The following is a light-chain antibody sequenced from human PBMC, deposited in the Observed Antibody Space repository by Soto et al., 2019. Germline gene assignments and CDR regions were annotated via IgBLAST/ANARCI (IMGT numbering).Light chain of an antibody. Sequence: DIVMTQSPDSLAVSLGERATINCKSSQSVLYSSNNKNYLAWYQQKSGQPPKLLIYWASTRESGVPDRFSGSGSGTDFTLTISSLQAEDVAVYYCQQYSSTPRTCGQGTKVEIK. CDR3: QQYSSTPRT. V-gene: IGKV4-1*01. J-gene: IGKJ1*01. CDR1: QSVLYSSNNKNY. CDR2: WAS.